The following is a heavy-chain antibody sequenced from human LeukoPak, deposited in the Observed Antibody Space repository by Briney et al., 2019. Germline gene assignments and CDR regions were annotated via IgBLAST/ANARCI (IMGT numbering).Heavy chain of an antibody. J-gene: IGHJ4*02. D-gene: IGHD5-18*01. CDR3: ARDAFFFGYSYVDY. CDR1: GDSVSSNSAA. V-gene: IGHV6-1*01. CDR2: TYYRSKWYN. Sequence: SQTLSLTCAISGDSVSSNSAAWHWIRQSPSRGLEWLVRTYYRSKWYNDYAVSVKSRITINPDTSKNQFSLQLNSVTPEDTAVYYCARDAFFFGYSYVDYWGQGTLVTVSS.